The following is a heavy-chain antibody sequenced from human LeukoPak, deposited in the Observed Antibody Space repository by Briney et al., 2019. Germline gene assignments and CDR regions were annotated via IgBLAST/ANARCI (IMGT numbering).Heavy chain of an antibody. CDR1: GFTFSGHW. V-gene: IGHV3-74*03. J-gene: IGHJ3*02. CDR2: INERGTDS. CDR3: ARISNDAFDI. Sequence: GGSLRLSCTASGFTFSGHWIHWVRQPPGMGLVWVSRINERGTDSMYAESVKGRFTISRDNAKNSLYLQMNSLRAEDAAVYYCARISNDAFDIWGQGTMVTVSS.